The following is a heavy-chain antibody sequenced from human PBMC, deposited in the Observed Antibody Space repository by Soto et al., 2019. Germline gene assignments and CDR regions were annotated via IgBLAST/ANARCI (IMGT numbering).Heavy chain of an antibody. V-gene: IGHV3-73*01. D-gene: IGHD2-2*01. Sequence: VQLVESGGGLVQPGGSLKLSCAASGFTFSGSAMHWVRQASGKGLEWVGRIRSKANSYATAYAASVKGRFTISRDDSKNTAYLQMNSLKTEDTAVYYCTRRYCSSTSCYSYWGQGTLVTVSS. CDR3: TRRYCSSTSCYSY. J-gene: IGHJ4*02. CDR2: IRSKANSYAT. CDR1: GFTFSGSA.